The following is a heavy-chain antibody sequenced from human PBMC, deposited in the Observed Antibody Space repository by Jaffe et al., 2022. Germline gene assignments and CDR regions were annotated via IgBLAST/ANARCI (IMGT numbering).Heavy chain of an antibody. CDR1: GGSISSYY. Sequence: QVQLQESGPGLVKPSETLSLTCTVSGGSISSYYWSWIRQPPGKGLEWIGYIYYSGSTNYNPSLKSRVTISVDTSKNQFSLKLSSVTAADTAVYYCARERYDFWSGYERRIFDYWGQGTLVTVSS. J-gene: IGHJ4*02. CDR3: ARERYDFWSGYERRIFDY. D-gene: IGHD3-3*01. CDR2: IYYSGST. V-gene: IGHV4-59*01.